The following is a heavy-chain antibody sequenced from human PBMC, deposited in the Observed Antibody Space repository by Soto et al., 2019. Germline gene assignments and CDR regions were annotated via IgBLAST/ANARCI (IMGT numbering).Heavy chain of an antibody. V-gene: IGHV1-69*13. CDR3: TRGGYLDYSRPFDV. CDR1: GDSFSSYA. Sequence: SVKVSCKASGDSFSSYAFNWVRQAPGQGLEWVGGVIPAFGRPNYAQSLQGRVAISADESTSTVYMELSSLRSEDTAIYYCTRGGYLDYSRPFDVWGQGTLVTVSS. CDR2: VIPAFGRP. J-gene: IGHJ3*01. D-gene: IGHD5-18*01.